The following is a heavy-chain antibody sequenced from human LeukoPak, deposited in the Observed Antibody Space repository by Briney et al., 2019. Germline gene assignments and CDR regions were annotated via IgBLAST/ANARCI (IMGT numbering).Heavy chain of an antibody. J-gene: IGHJ4*02. Sequence: ASVKVSCKASGGHFSSYAISWVRQAPGQGLEWMGGIIPIFGTANYAQKSQGRVTITADESTSTAYMELSSLRSEDTAVYYCAKGVLEVAATTGSREFDYWGQGTLVTVSS. V-gene: IGHV1-69*13. D-gene: IGHD2-15*01. CDR1: GGHFSSYA. CDR2: IIPIFGTA. CDR3: AKGVLEVAATTGSREFDY.